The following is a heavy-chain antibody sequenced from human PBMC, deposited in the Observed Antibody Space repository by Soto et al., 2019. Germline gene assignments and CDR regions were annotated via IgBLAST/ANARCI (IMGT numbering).Heavy chain of an antibody. D-gene: IGHD3-10*01. J-gene: IGHJ6*02. CDR1: GFTFSSYG. V-gene: IGHV3-33*01. CDR3: ARGFDGSGRVGYYYYGMDV. CDR2: IWYDGSNK. Sequence: GGSLRLSCAASGFTFSSYGMHWVRQAPGKGLEWVAVIWYDGSNKYYADSVKGRFTISRDNSKNTLYLQMNSLRAEDTAVYYCARGFDGSGRVGYYYYGMDVWGQGTTVTVSS.